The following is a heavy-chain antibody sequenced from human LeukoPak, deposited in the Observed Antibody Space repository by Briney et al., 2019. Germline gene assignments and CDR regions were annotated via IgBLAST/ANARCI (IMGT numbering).Heavy chain of an antibody. CDR2: IYYSGST. CDR3: ASQPRETKPNWFDP. V-gene: IGHV4-39*01. CDR1: GGSISSSSYY. Sequence: SETLSLTCTVSGGSISSSSYYWGWIRQPPGKGLEWIGSIYYSGSTYYNPSLKSRVTISVDTSKNQFSLKLSSVTAADTTVYYCASQPRETKPNWFDPWGQGTLVTVSS. D-gene: IGHD1/OR15-1a*01. J-gene: IGHJ5*02.